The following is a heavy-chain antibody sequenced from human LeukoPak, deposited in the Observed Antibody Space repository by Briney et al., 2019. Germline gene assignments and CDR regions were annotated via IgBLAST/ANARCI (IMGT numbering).Heavy chain of an antibody. CDR3: TKDPNGDYIGAFDP. CDR2: ISYDGSNK. V-gene: IGHV3-30*04. J-gene: IGHJ5*02. D-gene: IGHD4-17*01. Sequence: GGSLRLSCAASGFTFSSYAMHWVRQAPGKGLEWVAVISYDGSNKYYADSVKGRFTISRDNAKNTLYLQMNSLRADDTAIYYCTKDPNGDYIGAFDPWAREPWSPSPQ. CDR1: GFTFSSYA.